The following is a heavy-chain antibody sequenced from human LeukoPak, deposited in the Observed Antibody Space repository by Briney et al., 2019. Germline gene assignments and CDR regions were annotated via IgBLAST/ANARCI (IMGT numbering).Heavy chain of an antibody. CDR2: IHTDGSTT. CDR1: GFTFSSYW. D-gene: IGHD4-17*01. V-gene: IGHV3-74*01. CDR3: ARVGDYGETAFDI. J-gene: IGHJ3*02. Sequence: GGSLRLSCAASGFTFSSYWMHWVRQAPGKGLVWVSRIHTDGSTTTYADSVKGRFTISRDNAKNTLYLQMNSLRAEDTAVYYCARVGDYGETAFDIWGQGTMVTVSS.